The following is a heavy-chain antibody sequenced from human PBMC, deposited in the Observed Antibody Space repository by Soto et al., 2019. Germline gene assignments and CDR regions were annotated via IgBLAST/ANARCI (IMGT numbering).Heavy chain of an antibody. CDR3: ARDTVTTSDDAFDI. V-gene: IGHV4-59*01. CDR2: VYYSGST. J-gene: IGHJ3*02. CDR1: GGSISSYY. Sequence: QVQLQESGPGLVKPSETLSLTCTVSGGSISSYYWTWIRQPPGKRLEWIGYVYYSGSTNYNPSLKIRVTISVDMSKNQVSLKLSSVTAADTAVYYCARDTVTTSDDAFDIWGQGTMVTVSS. D-gene: IGHD4-17*01.